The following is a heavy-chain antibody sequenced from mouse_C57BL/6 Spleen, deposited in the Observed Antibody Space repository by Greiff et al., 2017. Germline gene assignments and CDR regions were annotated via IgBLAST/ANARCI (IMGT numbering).Heavy chain of an antibody. CDR3: ARDRAY. V-gene: IGHV1-69*01. CDR2: IDPSDSYT. Sequence: QVQLQQPGAELVMPGASVKLSCKASGYTFTSYWMHWVKQRPGQGLEWIGEIDPSDSYTNYNQKFKGKSTLTVDKSSSTAYMQLSSLTSEDSAVYYCARDRAYWGQGTLVTVSA. J-gene: IGHJ3*01. CDR1: GYTFTSYW.